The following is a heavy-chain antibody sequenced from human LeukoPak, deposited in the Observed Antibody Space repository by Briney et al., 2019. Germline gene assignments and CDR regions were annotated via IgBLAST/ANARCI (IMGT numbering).Heavy chain of an antibody. D-gene: IGHD6-13*01. CDR3: TRSGRPRIAAAGTGMGVYYYYMDV. J-gene: IGHJ6*03. CDR1: GFTCDDYA. Sequence: QAGGYLRLSCAGSGFTCDDYAMHWVRQGAGKGLEGVSLISWGGGSTYYADSGKGRFTIARDNSKNSLDLQRNSLRAEDHALYYCTRSGRPRIAAAGTGMGVYYYYMDVWGKGTTVTVSS. V-gene: IGHV3-43D*03. CDR2: ISWGGGST.